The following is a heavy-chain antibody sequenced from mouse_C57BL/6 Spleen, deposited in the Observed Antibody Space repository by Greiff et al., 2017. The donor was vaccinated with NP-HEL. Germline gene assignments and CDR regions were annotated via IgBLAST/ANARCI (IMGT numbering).Heavy chain of an antibody. CDR2: IDPSDSET. V-gene: IGHV1-52*01. D-gene: IGHD2-5*01. Sequence: VQLQQPGAELVRPGSSVKLSCKASGYTFTSYWMHWVKQRPIQGLEWIGNIDPSDSETHYNQKFKDKATLTVDKSSSTAYMQLSSLTSEDSAVYYCARGSYYSNYEYFDYWGQGTTLTVSS. CDR1: GYTFTSYW. CDR3: ARGSYYSNYEYFDY. J-gene: IGHJ2*01.